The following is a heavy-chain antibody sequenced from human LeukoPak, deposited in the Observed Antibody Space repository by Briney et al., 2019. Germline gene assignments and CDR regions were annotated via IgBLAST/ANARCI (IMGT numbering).Heavy chain of an antibody. V-gene: IGHV3-23*01. CDR2: ISGSGGST. D-gene: IGHD4-11*01. Sequence: GGSLRLSCAASGFTFSSYGMHWVRQAPGKGLEWVSAISGSGGSTYYADSVKGRFTISRDNSKNTLYLQMNSLRAEDTAVYYCAKEGNGYSNLYYFDYWGQGTLVTVSS. CDR3: AKEGNGYSNLYYFDY. J-gene: IGHJ4*02. CDR1: GFTFSSYG.